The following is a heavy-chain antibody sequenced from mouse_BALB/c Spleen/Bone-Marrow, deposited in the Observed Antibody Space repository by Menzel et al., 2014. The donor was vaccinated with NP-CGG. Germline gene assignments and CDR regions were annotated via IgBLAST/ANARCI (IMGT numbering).Heavy chain of an antibody. CDR2: IRNKVNGYTT. V-gene: IGHV7-3*02. J-gene: IGHJ2*01. Sequence: EVKLVESGGALVQPGGSLRLSCATSGFTFTDYYMNWVRQPPGKALEWLGFIRNKVNGYTTEYSASVKGWFTISRDNSQSILYLQMNTLRAEDSATYYCARDKGRVFFDYWGQGTTLTVSS. CDR3: ARDKGRVFFDY. CDR1: GFTFTDYY.